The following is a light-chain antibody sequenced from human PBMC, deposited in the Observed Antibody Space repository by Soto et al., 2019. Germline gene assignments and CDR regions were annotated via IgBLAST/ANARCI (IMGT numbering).Light chain of an antibody. V-gene: IGKV3-15*01. Sequence: EIVMTQSPATLSVSPGERATLSCRASQSVSSNLAWYQQKPGQAPRLLIYGASTRATGIPARFSGSGSGTEFTLTLSSLQSEDFAVYYCQQYNNLPLTFGGGTKVDIK. CDR2: GAS. CDR1: QSVSSN. CDR3: QQYNNLPLT. J-gene: IGKJ4*01.